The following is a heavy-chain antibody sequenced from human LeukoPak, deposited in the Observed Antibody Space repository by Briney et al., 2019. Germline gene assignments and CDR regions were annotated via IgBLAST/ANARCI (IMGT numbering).Heavy chain of an antibody. Sequence: GGSLRLSCAASGFTFSSYAMSWVRQAPGKGLEWVSSISSSSSYIYYADSVKGRFTISRDNAKNSLYLQMNSLRAEDTAVYYCARSGGAIDYWGQGTLVTVSS. CDR2: ISSSSSYI. V-gene: IGHV3-21*01. D-gene: IGHD1-26*01. CDR3: ARSGGAIDY. CDR1: GFTFSSYA. J-gene: IGHJ4*02.